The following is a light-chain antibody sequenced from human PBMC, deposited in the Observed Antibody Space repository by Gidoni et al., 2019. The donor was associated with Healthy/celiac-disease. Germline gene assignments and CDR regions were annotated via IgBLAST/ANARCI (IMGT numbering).Light chain of an antibody. V-gene: IGKV3-11*01. CDR2: DAA. J-gene: IGKJ4*02. CDR1: QSVTID. Sequence: DIVLTQSPATLYLSPGDRATLSCRASQSVTIDLAWYQQKPGQAPRLLIYDAANRATGIPARFSGSGSGTDFTLTISSLEPEDFAVYYCQQRSNWPPGVTFGGGTKVEIK. CDR3: QQRSNWPPGVT.